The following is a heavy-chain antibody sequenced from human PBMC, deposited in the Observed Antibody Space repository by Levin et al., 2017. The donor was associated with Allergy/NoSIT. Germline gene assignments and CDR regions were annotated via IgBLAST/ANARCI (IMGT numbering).Heavy chain of an antibody. V-gene: IGHV4-34*01. CDR3: ARGMKLVRGAHTPPHDY. J-gene: IGHJ4*02. CDR2: INHSGST. Sequence: MSSETLSLTCAVYGGSFSGYYWSWIRQPPGKGLEWIGEINHSGSTNYNPPLKSRVTISVDTSKNQFSLKLSSVTAADTAVYYCARGMKLVRGAHTPPHDYWGQGTLVTVSS. CDR1: GGSFSGYY. D-gene: IGHD3-10*01.